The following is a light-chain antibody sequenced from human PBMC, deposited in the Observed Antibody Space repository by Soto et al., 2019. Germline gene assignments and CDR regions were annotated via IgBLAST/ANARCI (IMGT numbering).Light chain of an antibody. CDR2: DNT. CDR1: SSNIGAGYD. J-gene: IGLJ3*02. V-gene: IGLV1-40*01. CDR3: QSYDTSLSVCV. Sequence: QSVLTQPPSVSGAPGQRVTISCTGSSSNIGAGYDVHWYQQLPGTAPKLLIYDNTNRPSGVPDRFSGSKSGASASLAITGXXAXXXAXXYXQSYDTSLSVCVFGGGTKLTVL.